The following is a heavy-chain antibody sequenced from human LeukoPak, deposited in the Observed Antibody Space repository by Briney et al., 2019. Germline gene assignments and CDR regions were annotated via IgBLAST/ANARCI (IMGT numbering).Heavy chain of an antibody. D-gene: IGHD2-15*01. Sequence: GGSLRLSCAASGFTVSSNYMSWVRQAPGKGLEWVSVIYSGGSTYYADSVKGRFTISRDNSKNTLYLQMNSPRAEDTAVYFCARGTYSQYYFDYWGQGTLVTVSS. CDR1: GFTVSSNY. J-gene: IGHJ4*02. CDR3: ARGTYSQYYFDY. V-gene: IGHV3-53*01. CDR2: IYSGGST.